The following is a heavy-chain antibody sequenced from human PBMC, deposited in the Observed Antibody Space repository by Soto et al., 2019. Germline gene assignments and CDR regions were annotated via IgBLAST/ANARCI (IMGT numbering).Heavy chain of an antibody. CDR3: ARSAPYCTNGVCYTLRSFDP. J-gene: IGHJ5*02. V-gene: IGHV3-21*01. CDR2: ISSSSSYI. D-gene: IGHD2-8*01. CDR1: GFTFSSYS. Sequence: GGSLRLSCAASGFTFSSYSMNWVRQAPGKGLEWVSSISSSSSYIYYADSVEGRFTISRDNAKNSLYLQMNSLRAEDTAVYYCARSAPYCTNGVCYTLRSFDPWGQGTLVTVSS.